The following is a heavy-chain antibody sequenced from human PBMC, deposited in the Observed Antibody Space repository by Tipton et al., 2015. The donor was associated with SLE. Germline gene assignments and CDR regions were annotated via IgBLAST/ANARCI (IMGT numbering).Heavy chain of an antibody. CDR3: ARSLIAARPEYFDY. CDR2: IYYSGST. Sequence: PGLVKPSETLSLTCTVSGGSISSYYWSWIRQPPGKGLEWIGYIYYSGSTNYNPSLKSRVTISVDTSKNQFSLKLSSVTAADTAVYYCARSLIAARPEYFDYWGQGTLVTVSS. D-gene: IGHD6-6*01. J-gene: IGHJ4*02. CDR1: GGSISSYY. V-gene: IGHV4-59*01.